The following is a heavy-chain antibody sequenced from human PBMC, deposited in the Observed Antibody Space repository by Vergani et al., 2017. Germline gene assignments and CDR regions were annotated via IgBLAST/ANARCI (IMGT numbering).Heavy chain of an antibody. J-gene: IGHJ5*02. CDR3: ARILRGSGSYWNNWFDP. CDR2: IDWDDDK. D-gene: IGHD3-10*01. Sequence: QVTLRESGPALVKPTQTLTLTCTFSGFSLSTSGMCVSWIRQPPGKALEWLALIDWDDDKYYSTSLKTRLTISKDTSKNQVVLTMTNMDPVDTATYYCARILRGSGSYWNNWFDPWGQGTLVTVSS. V-gene: IGHV2-70*01. CDR1: GFSLSTSGMC.